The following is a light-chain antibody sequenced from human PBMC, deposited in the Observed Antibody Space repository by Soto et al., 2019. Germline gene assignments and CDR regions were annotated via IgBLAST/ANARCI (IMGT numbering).Light chain of an antibody. Sequence: IQMSQSPSSLSASVGDRVTISCRPSQTIGKYLNWYQQKPGQAPKLLIYTASTLPSGVPSRFSGSRPGANFTLTISSLQPEDFATYYCQHSYNTPQTFGQGTKVDIK. V-gene: IGKV1-39*01. CDR2: TAS. CDR3: QHSYNTPQT. CDR1: QTIGKY. J-gene: IGKJ1*01.